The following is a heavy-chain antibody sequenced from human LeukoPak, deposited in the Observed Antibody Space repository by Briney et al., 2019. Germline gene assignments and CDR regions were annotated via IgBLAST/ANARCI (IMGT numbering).Heavy chain of an antibody. J-gene: IGHJ6*02. Sequence: GGSLRLSCAASGFTFSSYWMHWVRQAPGKGLEWVGRIKSKTDGGTTDYAAPVKGRFTISRDDSKNTLFLQMNSLKTEDTAVYYCTASFSSGSYLRYYSYGMDVWGQGTTVTVSS. CDR3: TASFSSGSYLRYYSYGMDV. CDR1: GFTFSSYW. D-gene: IGHD6-25*01. V-gene: IGHV3-15*01. CDR2: IKSKTDGGTT.